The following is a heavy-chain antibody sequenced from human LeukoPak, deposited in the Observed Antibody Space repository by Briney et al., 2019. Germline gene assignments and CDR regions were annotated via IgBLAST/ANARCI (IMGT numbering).Heavy chain of an antibody. CDR1: GGSISSYY. CDR2: IYYSGST. V-gene: IGHV4-59*01. Sequence: SETLSLTCTVSGGSISSYYWNWIRQPPGKGLEWIGYIYYSGSTNYNPSLKSRVTILVDTSKNQFSLKLSSVTAADTAFYYCARGGLDGCFDPWGQGTLVTVSS. D-gene: IGHD5-24*01. CDR3: ARGGLDGCFDP. J-gene: IGHJ5*02.